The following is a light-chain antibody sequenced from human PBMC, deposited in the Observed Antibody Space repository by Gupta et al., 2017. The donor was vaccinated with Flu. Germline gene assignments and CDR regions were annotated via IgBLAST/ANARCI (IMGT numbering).Light chain of an antibody. CDR2: EVT. CDR3: SAHAGRITWV. Sequence: QSAPTQPRSVSGSPGQPVTISCTGTTNDVGSYNNRVSWYEQRPGKAPKLILYEVTKRPTGIPDRFSGSKSGNTASLTISGRQAEEEADYYCSAHAGRITWVFGTGTTVTVL. J-gene: IGLJ1*01. V-gene: IGLV2-11*01. CDR1: TNDVGSYNN.